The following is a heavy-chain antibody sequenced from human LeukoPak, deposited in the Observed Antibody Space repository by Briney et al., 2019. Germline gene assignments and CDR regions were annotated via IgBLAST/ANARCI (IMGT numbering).Heavy chain of an antibody. CDR2: IRYDGSNK. J-gene: IGHJ4*02. Sequence: GGSLRLSCAASGFTFRSYGMHWVRQAPGKGLEGVAFIRYDGSNKYYADSVKGRFTISRDNSKNTLYLQMNSLRAEDTAVYYCAKERKDGHNCWYFDYWGQGTLVTVSS. CDR3: AKERKDGHNCWYFDY. V-gene: IGHV3-30*02. D-gene: IGHD5-24*01. CDR1: GFTFRSYG.